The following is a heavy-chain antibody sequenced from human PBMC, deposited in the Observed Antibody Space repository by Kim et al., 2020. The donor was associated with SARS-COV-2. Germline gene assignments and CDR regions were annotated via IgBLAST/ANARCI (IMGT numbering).Heavy chain of an antibody. CDR2: ISGDGGST. D-gene: IGHD6-19*01. V-gene: IGHV3-43*02. J-gene: IGHJ6*02. CDR1: GFTFDDYA. Sequence: GGSLRLSCAASGFTFDDYAMHWVRQAPGKGLEWVSLISGDGGSTYYADSVKGRFTISRDNSKNSLYLQMNSLRTEDTALYYCARSYSSGWHRTYYYYGMDVWGQGTTVTVSS. CDR3: ARSYSSGWHRTYYYYGMDV.